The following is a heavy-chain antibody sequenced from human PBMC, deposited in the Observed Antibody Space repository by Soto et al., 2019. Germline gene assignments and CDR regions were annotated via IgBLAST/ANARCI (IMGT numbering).Heavy chain of an antibody. D-gene: IGHD2-2*01. V-gene: IGHV1-24*01. CDR3: ATDRCSSTSCYWRGAFDI. CDR1: GYTLTALS. Sequence: SCKVSGYTLTALSMHWVRQAPGKGLEWMGGFDPENGETIYAQKFQGRVTMTEDTSTDTTYMELSSLISEDTAVYYCATDRCSSTSCYWRGAFDIWGQGTMVTVSS. J-gene: IGHJ3*02. CDR2: FDPENGET.